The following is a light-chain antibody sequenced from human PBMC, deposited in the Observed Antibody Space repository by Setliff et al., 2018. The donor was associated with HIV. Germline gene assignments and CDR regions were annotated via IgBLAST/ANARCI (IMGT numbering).Light chain of an antibody. CDR1: SSDVGAYNF. J-gene: IGLJ1*01. CDR3: CSYAGTYTYI. Sequence: QSVLTQPRSVSGSPGQSVTFSCTGSSSDVGAYNFVSWYQQHPGKAPKLIIYDVYKRPSGVPDRFSGSKSGDTASLTISGLQSEEEADYYCCSYAGTYTYIFGTGTKVTVL. CDR2: DVY. V-gene: IGLV2-11*01.